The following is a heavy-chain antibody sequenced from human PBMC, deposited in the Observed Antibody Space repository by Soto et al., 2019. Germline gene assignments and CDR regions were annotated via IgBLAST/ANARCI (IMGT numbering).Heavy chain of an antibody. CDR1: GFTFSSYA. J-gene: IGHJ4*02. V-gene: IGHV3-64*01. CDR2: ISSNGGST. D-gene: IGHD3-22*01. Sequence: GGSLRLSCAASGFTFSSYAMHWVRQAPGKGLEYVSAISSNGGSTYYANSVKGRFTISRDNSKNTLYLQMGSLRAEDMAVYYCARGLYYYDSSGYWGYWGKGTLVTVAS. CDR3: ARGLYYYDSSGYWGY.